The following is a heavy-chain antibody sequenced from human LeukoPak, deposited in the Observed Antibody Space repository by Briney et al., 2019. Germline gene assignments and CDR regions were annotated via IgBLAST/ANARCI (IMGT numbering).Heavy chain of an antibody. CDR3: ARDNYYGSGSYYKNSWFDP. J-gene: IGHJ5*02. Sequence: SQTLSLTCAISGDSVSSNDAAWNWIRQSPSRGLEWLGRTFYRSKWYYDSAVSVKSRITINPDTSKNQFSLQLNSVTPEDTAVYYCARDNYYGSGSYYKNSWFDPWGQGTLVTVSS. D-gene: IGHD3-10*01. V-gene: IGHV6-1*01. CDR2: TFYRSKWYY. CDR1: GDSVSSNDAA.